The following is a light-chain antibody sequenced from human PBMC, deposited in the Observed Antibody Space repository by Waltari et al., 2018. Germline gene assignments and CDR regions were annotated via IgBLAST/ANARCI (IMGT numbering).Light chain of an antibody. CDR1: QTVNSGY. V-gene: IGKV3-20*01. J-gene: IGKJ4*01. CDR3: QQHVTSPLT. CDR2: STS. Sequence: IVLTQSPGTLSLSPGERATLSCRASQTVNSGYFACYQQKPGQAPRLLIYSTSTRATGIPDRFSGSGSGTDFTLTISRLEPEDFAVYYCQQHVTSPLTFGAGTKVEIK.